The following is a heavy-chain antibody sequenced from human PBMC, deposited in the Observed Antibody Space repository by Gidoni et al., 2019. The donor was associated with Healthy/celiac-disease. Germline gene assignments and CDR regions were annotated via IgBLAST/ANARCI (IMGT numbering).Heavy chain of an antibody. V-gene: IGHV3-23*01. J-gene: IGHJ6*02. CDR2: ISGSGGST. CDR1: GFTFRSYA. D-gene: IGHD4-17*01. Sequence: EVQLLASGGGLVQPGGSLRLSCEASGFTFRSYAMRWVRQAPGKGLEWVSAISGSGGSTYYADSVKGRFTISRDNSKNTLYLQMNSLRAEDTAVYYCAKEGGKEYDYGDYGYYYYGMDVWGQGTTVTVSS. CDR3: AKEGGKEYDYGDYGYYYYGMDV.